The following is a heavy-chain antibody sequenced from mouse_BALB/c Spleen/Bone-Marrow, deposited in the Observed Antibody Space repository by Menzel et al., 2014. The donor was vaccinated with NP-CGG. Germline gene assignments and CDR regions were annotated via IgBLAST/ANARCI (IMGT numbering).Heavy chain of an antibody. CDR2: IHYSGGT. J-gene: IGHJ4*01. CDR3: TRRGLYYGYAMDY. Sequence: VQLKDSGPDLVKPSQSLSLTCTVTGYSITSGYSWHWIRQFPGNKLECMGYIHYSGGTNYNPSLKSRISITRDTSKNQFFLQLNSVTTEDTATYYCTRRGLYYGYAMDYWGQGTSVTVSS. CDR1: GYSITSGYS. D-gene: IGHD1-1*02. V-gene: IGHV3-1*02.